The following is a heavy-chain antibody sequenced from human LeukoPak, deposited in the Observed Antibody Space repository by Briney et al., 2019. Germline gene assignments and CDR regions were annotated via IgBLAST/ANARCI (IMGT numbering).Heavy chain of an antibody. D-gene: IGHD2-21*02. CDR3: ARSRVVTAYDAFDI. CDR1: GGTFSSYA. Sequence: SVKVSCKASGGTFSSYAISWVRQAPGQGLEWMGGIIPIFGTANYAQKFQGRVTITANKSTSTAYMELSSLRSEDTAVYYCARSRVVTAYDAFDIWGQGTMVTVSS. J-gene: IGHJ3*02. CDR2: IIPIFGTA. V-gene: IGHV1-69*06.